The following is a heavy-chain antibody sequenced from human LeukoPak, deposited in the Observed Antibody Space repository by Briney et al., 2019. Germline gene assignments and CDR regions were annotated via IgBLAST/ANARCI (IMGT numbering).Heavy chain of an antibody. J-gene: IGHJ6*02. D-gene: IGHD2-15*01. CDR3: VRDLRYCSGGNCYQYGMDV. CDR1: GYTFTGYY. CDR2: INPNSGGT. Sequence: ASVKVSCKASGYTFTGYYMHWVRQAPGQGLEWMGWINPNSGGTNYAQKFQGRVTMTRDTSISTAYMELSRLRSDDTAVYYCVRDLRYCSGGNCYQYGMDVRGQGTTVTVSS. V-gene: IGHV1-2*02.